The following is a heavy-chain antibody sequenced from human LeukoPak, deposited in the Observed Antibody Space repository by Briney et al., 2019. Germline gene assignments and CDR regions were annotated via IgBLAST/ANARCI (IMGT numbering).Heavy chain of an antibody. CDR2: IYYSGST. CDR3: ARWVVGPYYYYYMDV. V-gene: IGHV4-39*07. D-gene: IGHD2-2*01. Sequence: PSETLSLTCTVSGGSISSSSYYWGWIRQPPGKGLEWIGSIYYSGSTYYNPSLKSRVTISVDTSKNQFSLKLSSVTAADTAVYYCARWVVGPYYYYYMDVWGKGTTVTVSS. J-gene: IGHJ6*03. CDR1: GGSISSSSYY.